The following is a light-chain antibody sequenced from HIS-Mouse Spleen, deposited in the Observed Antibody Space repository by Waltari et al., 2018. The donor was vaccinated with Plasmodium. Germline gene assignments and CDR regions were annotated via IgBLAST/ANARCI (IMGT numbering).Light chain of an antibody. J-gene: IGLJ2*01. V-gene: IGLV2-8*01. CDR1: SSAVGGYHY. Sequence: QSALTQPPSAPGSPGQSVTLSCTGTSSAVGGYHYVSWYQQHPGKAPKLMIYEVSKRPSGVPDRFSGSKSGNTASLTVSGLQAEDEADYYCSSYAGSNNLVFGGGTKLTVL. CDR3: SSYAGSNNLV. CDR2: EVS.